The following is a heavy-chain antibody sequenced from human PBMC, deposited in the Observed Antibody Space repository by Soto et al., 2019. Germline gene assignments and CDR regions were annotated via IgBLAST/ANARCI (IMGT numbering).Heavy chain of an antibody. CDR3: ARSYRRGGYSGYHPLDY. V-gene: IGHV1-8*01. CDR1: GYTFTSYD. D-gene: IGHD5-12*01. J-gene: IGHJ4*02. Sequence: QVQLVQSGAEVKKPGASVKVSCKASGYTFTSYDINWVRQATGQGLEWMGWMNPNSGNTGYAQKFQGRVTMTRNTSISTAYMELSSLRSEDRAVYYCARSYRRGGYSGYHPLDYWGQGTLVTVSS. CDR2: MNPNSGNT.